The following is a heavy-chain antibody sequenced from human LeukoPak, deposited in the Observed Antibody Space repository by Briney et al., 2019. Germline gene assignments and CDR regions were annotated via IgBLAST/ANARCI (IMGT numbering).Heavy chain of an antibody. V-gene: IGHV4-59*08. J-gene: IGHJ3*02. CDR1: GGSISSYY. Sequence: SETLSLTCTVSGGSISSYYWSWIRQPPGKGLEWIGYIYYSGSTNYNPSLKSRVTISVDTSKNQFSLKLSSVTAADTTVYYCARHMVAVPAAIDASDIWGQGTMVTVSS. D-gene: IGHD2-2*01. CDR2: IYYSGST. CDR3: ARHMVAVPAAIDASDI.